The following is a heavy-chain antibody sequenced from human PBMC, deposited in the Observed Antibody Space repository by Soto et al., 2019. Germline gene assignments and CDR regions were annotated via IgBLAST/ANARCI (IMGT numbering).Heavy chain of an antibody. CDR3: ARENSRYFDWLPSGGDY. D-gene: IGHD3-9*01. CDR2: ISYDGSNK. Sequence: GGSLRLSCAASGFTFSSYAMHWVRQAPGKGLEWVAVISYDGSNKYYADSVKGRFTISRDNSKNTLYLQMNSLRAEDTAVYYCARENSRYFDWLPSGGDYWGQGTLVTVSS. V-gene: IGHV3-30-3*01. CDR1: GFTFSSYA. J-gene: IGHJ4*02.